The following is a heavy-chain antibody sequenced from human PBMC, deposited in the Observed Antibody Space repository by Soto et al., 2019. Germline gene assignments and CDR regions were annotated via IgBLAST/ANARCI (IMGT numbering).Heavy chain of an antibody. CDR2: IYSGGST. V-gene: IGHV3-53*01. CDR1: EFTVSSNY. J-gene: IGHJ3*02. CDR3: ARAGPPGAFDI. Sequence: PGGSLRLSCAASEFTVSSNYMSWVRQAPGKGLEWVSVIYSGGSTYYADSVKGRFTISRDNSKNTLYLQMNSLRAEDTAVYYCARAGPPGAFDIWGQGTMVTVSS.